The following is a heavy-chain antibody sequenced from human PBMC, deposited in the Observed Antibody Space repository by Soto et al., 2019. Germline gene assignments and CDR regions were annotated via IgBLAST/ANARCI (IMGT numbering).Heavy chain of an antibody. CDR2: IWYDGSNK. V-gene: IGHV3-33*08. Sequence: GGSLRLSCAASGFTFSSSAMHWVRQAPGKGLEWVAVIWYDGSNKYYADSVKGRFTISRDNSKNTLYLQMNSLRAEDTAVYYCARGGYYYDSSGYYYPQGYWGQGTLVTVSS. CDR1: GFTFSSSA. D-gene: IGHD3-22*01. J-gene: IGHJ4*02. CDR3: ARGGYYYDSSGYYYPQGY.